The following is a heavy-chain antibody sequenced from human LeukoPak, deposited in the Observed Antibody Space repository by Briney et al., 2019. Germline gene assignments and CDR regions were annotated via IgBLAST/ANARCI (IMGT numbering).Heavy chain of an antibody. Sequence: GGSLRLSCAASGFTFSSYWMSWVRQAPGKGLEWVANIKQDGSETYYVDSVKGRFTISRDNAKNSLYLQMDSLRAEDTAVYYCARDGGYCSGGSCDDAFDIWGQGTMVTVSS. CDR2: IKQDGSET. V-gene: IGHV3-7*03. CDR1: GFTFSSYW. J-gene: IGHJ3*02. D-gene: IGHD2-15*01. CDR3: ARDGGYCSGGSCDDAFDI.